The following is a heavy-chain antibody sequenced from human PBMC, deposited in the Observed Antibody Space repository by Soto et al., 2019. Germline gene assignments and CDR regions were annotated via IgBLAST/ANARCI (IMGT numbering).Heavy chain of an antibody. D-gene: IGHD3-3*01. V-gene: IGHV4-59*01. CDR1: GGSISSYY. CDR3: ARAREKKTYYDFWSGYYTYYYYGMDV. Sequence: PSETLSLTCTVSGGSISSYYWSWIRQPPGKGLEWSGYIYYSGSTNYNPSLKSRVTISVDTSKNQFSLKLSSVTAADTAVYYCARAREKKTYYDFWSGYYTYYYYGMDVWGQGTTVTVSS. CDR2: IYYSGST. J-gene: IGHJ6*02.